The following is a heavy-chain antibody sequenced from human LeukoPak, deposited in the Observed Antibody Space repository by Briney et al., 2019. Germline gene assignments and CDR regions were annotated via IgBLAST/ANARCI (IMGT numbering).Heavy chain of an antibody. CDR3: AKEEGVMAIAGSPSGY. J-gene: IGHJ4*02. D-gene: IGHD2-21*01. CDR2: ISYDGTNK. CDR1: GFTFGNYG. Sequence: GRSLRLSCAASGFTFGNYGIHWVRQAPGKGLEWVAIISYDGTNKYYADSVKGRFTISRDNSKNTLYLQMNSLRAEDTAMYYCAKEEGVMAIAGSPSGYWGQGTLVTVSS. V-gene: IGHV3-30*18.